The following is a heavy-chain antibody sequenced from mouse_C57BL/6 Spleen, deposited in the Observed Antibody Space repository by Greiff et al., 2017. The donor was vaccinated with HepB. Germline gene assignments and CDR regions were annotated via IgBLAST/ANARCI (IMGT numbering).Heavy chain of an antibody. CDR1: GFTFSSYG. D-gene: IGHD1-1*01. Sequence: DVQLVESGGDLVKPGGSLKLSCAASGFTFSSYGMSWVRQTPDKRLEWVATISSGGSYTYYPDSVKGRFTISRDNAKNTLYLQMSSLKSEDTAMYYCARDGYYGADYWGQGTSVTVSS. V-gene: IGHV5-6*01. CDR3: ARDGYYGADY. J-gene: IGHJ4*01. CDR2: ISSGGSYT.